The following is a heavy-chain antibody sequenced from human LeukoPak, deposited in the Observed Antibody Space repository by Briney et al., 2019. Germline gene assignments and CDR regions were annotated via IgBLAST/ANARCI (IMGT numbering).Heavy chain of an antibody. CDR1: GGSFSGYY. D-gene: IGHD3-3*01. Sequence: SETLSLTCAVYGGSFSGYYWSWIRQPPGRGLEWIGEINHSGSTNYNPSLKSRVTISVDTSKNQFSLKLSSVTAADTAVYYCAGNRRAFWSGYYHDAFDIWGQGTMVTVSS. J-gene: IGHJ3*02. CDR2: INHSGST. V-gene: IGHV4-34*01. CDR3: AGNRRAFWSGYYHDAFDI.